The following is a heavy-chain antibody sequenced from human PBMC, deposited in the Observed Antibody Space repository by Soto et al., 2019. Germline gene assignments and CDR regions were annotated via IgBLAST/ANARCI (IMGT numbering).Heavy chain of an antibody. D-gene: IGHD5-18*01. Sequence: LETLSLTCTVSGGSISSSSYYWGWIRQPPGKGLEWIGSIYYSGSTYYNPSLKSRVTISVDTSKNQFSLKLSSVTAADTAVYYCARLQKAKDTAMVTGYYYGMDVWGQGTTVTVSS. CDR3: ARLQKAKDTAMVTGYYYGMDV. J-gene: IGHJ6*02. CDR1: GGSISSSSYY. CDR2: IYYSGST. V-gene: IGHV4-39*01.